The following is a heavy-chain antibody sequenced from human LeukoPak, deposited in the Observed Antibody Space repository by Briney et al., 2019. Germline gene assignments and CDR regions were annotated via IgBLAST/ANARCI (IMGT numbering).Heavy chain of an antibody. D-gene: IGHD2-2*01. V-gene: IGHV4-30-4*08. J-gene: IGHJ3*02. CDR3: ASLIVVVPAAIPRDAFDI. CDR2: IYDSGST. Sequence: SQTLSLTCTVSGGSISSGDYYWSWIRQPPGMGLEWIVYIYDSGSTYYNPSLKSRVTISVDTSKNQFSLKLSSVTAADTAVYYCASLIVVVPAAIPRDAFDIWGQGTMVTVSS. CDR1: GGSISSGDYY.